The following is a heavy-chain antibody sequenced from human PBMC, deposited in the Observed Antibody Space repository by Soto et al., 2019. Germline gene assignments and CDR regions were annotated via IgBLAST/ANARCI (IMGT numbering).Heavy chain of an antibody. V-gene: IGHV2-5*02. D-gene: IGHD1-26*01. Sequence: QITLKESGPTLVKPTQTLTLTCTFSGFSLSTSGVGVGWIRQPPGKALEWVALIYWDDDKRYSPSLKSRLPITKDTTQNQVVLKMTNLDPVDTATYYSAHRWSGYFHHRGQGRLVTVSS. CDR1: GFSLSTSGVG. CDR3: AHRWSGYFHH. J-gene: IGHJ1*01. CDR2: IYWDDDK.